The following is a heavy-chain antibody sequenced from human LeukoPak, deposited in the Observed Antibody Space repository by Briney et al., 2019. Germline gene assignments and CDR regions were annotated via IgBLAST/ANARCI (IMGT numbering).Heavy chain of an antibody. D-gene: IGHD2-2*01. CDR1: GFTFSSYW. J-gene: IGHJ4*02. CDR3: AREREGIVVVPAADFDY. Sequence: GGSLRLSCAASGFTFSSYWMSWVRQAPGKGLEWVANIKQDGSEKYYVDSVKGRFTISRDNAKNSLYLQMNSLRAEDTAVYYCAREREGIVVVPAADFDYWGQGTPVTVSS. CDR2: IKQDGSEK. V-gene: IGHV3-7*01.